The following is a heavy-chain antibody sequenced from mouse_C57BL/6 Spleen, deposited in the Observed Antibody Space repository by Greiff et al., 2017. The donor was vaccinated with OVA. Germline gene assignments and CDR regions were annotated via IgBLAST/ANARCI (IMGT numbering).Heavy chain of an antibody. CDR2: ISGGGGNT. CDR3: ASKGYYDYGFAY. Sequence: EVKLVESGGGLVKPGGSLKLSCAASGFTFSSYTMSWVRQTPEKRLEWVATISGGGGNTYYPDSVKGRFPISRDNAKNTLYLQMSSLRSEDTALYYCASKGYYDYGFAYWGQGTLVTVSA. V-gene: IGHV5-9*01. J-gene: IGHJ3*01. CDR1: GFTFSSYT. D-gene: IGHD2-4*01.